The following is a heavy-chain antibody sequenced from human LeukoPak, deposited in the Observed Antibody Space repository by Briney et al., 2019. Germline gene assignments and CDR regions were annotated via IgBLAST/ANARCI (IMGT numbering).Heavy chain of an antibody. V-gene: IGHV3-33*01. CDR1: GFTFGSYV. CDR3: ARAGYSYPTGGWDY. Sequence: GGSLRLSCVASGFTFGSYVMHWVRQAPGKGLEWVAVIWFDGSNYYYADSVKGRFTISRDSSKNTLYLQMNSLRAEDTAVYYCARAGYSYPTGGWDYWGQGTLVTVSS. D-gene: IGHD5-18*01. J-gene: IGHJ4*02. CDR2: IWFDGSNY.